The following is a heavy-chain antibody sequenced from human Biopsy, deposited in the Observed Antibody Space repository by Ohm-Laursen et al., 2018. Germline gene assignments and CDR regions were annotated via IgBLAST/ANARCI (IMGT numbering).Heavy chain of an antibody. Sequence: SAKASRKASGGTFINYTISWVRQAPGQGLEWMGGIIPMFGTANYAQMFQGRVTISADESTSTSYMELSSLTTEDTAIYYCARGPHSGSHSCFDYWGRGTLVTVSS. CDR2: IIPMFGTA. D-gene: IGHD1-26*01. CDR1: GGTFINYT. J-gene: IGHJ4*02. CDR3: ARGPHSGSHSCFDY. V-gene: IGHV1-69*13.